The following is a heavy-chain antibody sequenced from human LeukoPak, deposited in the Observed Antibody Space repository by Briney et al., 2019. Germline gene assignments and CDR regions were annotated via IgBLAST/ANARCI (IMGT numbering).Heavy chain of an antibody. V-gene: IGHV3-30*04. CDR2: ISYDGSNE. J-gene: IGHJ6*03. D-gene: IGHD3-3*01. Sequence: GGSLRLSCTVSGFTVSSNSMSWVRQAPGKGLEWVAIISYDGSNEYYADSVKGRFTISRDNSKNTLYLQMNSLRAADTAVYYCASPGGTYYDFWSGPYYYMDVWGKGTTVTVSS. CDR3: ASPGGTYYDFWSGPYYYMDV. CDR1: GFTVSSNS.